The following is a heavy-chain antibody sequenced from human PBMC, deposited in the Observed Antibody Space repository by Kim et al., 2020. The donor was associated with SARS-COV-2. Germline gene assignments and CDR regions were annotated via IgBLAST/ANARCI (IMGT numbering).Heavy chain of an antibody. D-gene: IGHD6-19*01. Sequence: GGSLRLSCAASGFTFDDYAMHWVRQAPGKGLEWVSGISWNSGSIGYADSVKGRFTISRDNAKNSLYLQMNSLRAEDTALYYCAKDIHESGYSSGWDYWGQGTLVTVSS. CDR2: ISWNSGSI. CDR1: GFTFDDYA. V-gene: IGHV3-9*01. CDR3: AKDIHESGYSSGWDY. J-gene: IGHJ4*02.